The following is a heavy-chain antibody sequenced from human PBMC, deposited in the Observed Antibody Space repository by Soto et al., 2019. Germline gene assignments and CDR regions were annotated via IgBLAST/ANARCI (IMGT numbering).Heavy chain of an antibody. V-gene: IGHV3-15*01. CDR2: IKTNAEGGTT. CDR1: GFTFANAW. Sequence: EVQLVESGGGLVKPGGSLILSCVGSGFTFANAWMNWVRQAPGKGLEWVGLIKTNAEGGTTNYAAPVKGRFTISRDDSKDTVYLHMSSLTTEDTAVYYCADMPVATTADYWGRGTLVTVSS. CDR3: ADMPVATTADY. D-gene: IGHD5-12*01. J-gene: IGHJ4*02.